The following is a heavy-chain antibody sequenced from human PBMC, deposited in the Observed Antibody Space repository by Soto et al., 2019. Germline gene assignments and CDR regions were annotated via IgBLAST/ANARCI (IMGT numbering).Heavy chain of an antibody. D-gene: IGHD3-16*01. V-gene: IGHV3-23*01. CDR3: AKNDWRVYPLGGF. Sequence: EVQLLESGGGLVQPGGSLRLSCTVSGFSISSSAFSWVRQTPGKGLEWVSASSGGGGPTHYADSVKGRFTISRDDSKNTLYLQINSRRGEDTAVYYCAKNDWRVYPLGGFWGRGTLVSVSS. CDR1: GFSISSSA. CDR2: SSGGGGPT. J-gene: IGHJ1*01.